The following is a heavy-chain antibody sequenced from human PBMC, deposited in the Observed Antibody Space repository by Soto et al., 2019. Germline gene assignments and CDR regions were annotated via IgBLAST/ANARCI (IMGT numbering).Heavy chain of an antibody. CDR1: GFTFSSYD. J-gene: IGHJ6*02. Sequence: GGSLRLSCAASGFTFSSYDMHWVRQATGKGLEWVSAIGTAGDTYYPGSVKGRFTISRENAENSLYLQMNSLRAGDTAVYYCARAQGYYDFWSAPNGMDVWGQGTTVTVSS. V-gene: IGHV3-13*01. CDR2: IGTAGDT. CDR3: ARAQGYYDFWSAPNGMDV. D-gene: IGHD3-3*01.